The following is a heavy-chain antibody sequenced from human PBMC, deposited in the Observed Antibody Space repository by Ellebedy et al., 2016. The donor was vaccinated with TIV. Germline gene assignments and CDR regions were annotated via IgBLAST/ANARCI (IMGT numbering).Heavy chain of an antibody. D-gene: IGHD2-21*01. J-gene: IGHJ2*01. V-gene: IGHV3-23*01. CDR3: AKELLGTDWYFDL. CDR2: ISGSGGST. Sequence: GESLKISXAASGFTFSSYAMSWVRQAPGKGLEWVSAISGSGGSTYYADSVKGRFTISRDNSRNTLYLQMNSLRAEDTAVYYCAKELLGTDWYFDLWGRGTLVTVSS. CDR1: GFTFSSYA.